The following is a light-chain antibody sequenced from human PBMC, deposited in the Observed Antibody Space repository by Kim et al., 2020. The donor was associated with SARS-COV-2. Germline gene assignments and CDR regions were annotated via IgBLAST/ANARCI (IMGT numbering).Light chain of an antibody. CDR2: GAS. Sequence: SPGESATLTCRASHGVTGCYLAWYQQKPGQAPRILIYGASNRAAGIPDRFSGSGSGTDFTLTISRLEPEDFAVYSCQQYASSPLTFGGGTKVDIK. CDR1: HGVTGCY. CDR3: QQYASSPLT. V-gene: IGKV3-20*01. J-gene: IGKJ4*01.